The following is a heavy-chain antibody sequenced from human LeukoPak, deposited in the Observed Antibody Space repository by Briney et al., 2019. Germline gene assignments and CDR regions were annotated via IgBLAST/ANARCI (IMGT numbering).Heavy chain of an antibody. CDR2: MNPNSGNT. J-gene: IGHJ6*02. CDR3: ARDSPYYYDSSGYYGLYYYYGMDV. D-gene: IGHD3-22*01. CDR1: GYTFTSYD. V-gene: IGHV1-8*01. Sequence: GASVKVSCKASGYTFTSYDINWVRQATGQGLEWMGWMNPNSGNTGYAQKFQGRVTMTRSTSISTAYMELSSLRSEDTAVYYCARDSPYYYDSSGYYGLYYYYGMDVWGQGTTVTVSS.